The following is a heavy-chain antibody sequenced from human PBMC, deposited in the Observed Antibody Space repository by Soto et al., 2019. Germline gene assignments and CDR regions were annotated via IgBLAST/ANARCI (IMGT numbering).Heavy chain of an antibody. D-gene: IGHD6-19*01. V-gene: IGHV4-31*03. CDR2: IYYSGST. Sequence: SETLSLTCTVSGGSISSGGYYWSWIRQHPGKGLEWIGYIYYSGSTYYNPSLKSRVTISVDTSKNQFSLKLSSVTAADTAVYYCAKDGGWGHYYYYGMDVWGQGTMVTVSS. CDR3: AKDGGWGHYYYYGMDV. CDR1: GGSISSGGYY. J-gene: IGHJ6*02.